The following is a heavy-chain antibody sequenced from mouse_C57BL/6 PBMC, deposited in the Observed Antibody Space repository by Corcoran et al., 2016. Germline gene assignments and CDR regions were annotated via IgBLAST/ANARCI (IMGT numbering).Heavy chain of an antibody. J-gene: IGHJ3*01. CDR3: SRSPGSSYGFAY. V-gene: IGHV1-80*01. CDR1: GYAFSSYW. Sequence: QVQLQQSGAELVKPGASVKISCKASGYAFSSYWINWVKQRPGKGLEWIGQIYPGDGDTNYNGKFKGKATLTADKSSSTAYMQLSSLTSEDSAVYFCSRSPGSSYGFAYWGQGTLVTVSA. D-gene: IGHD1-1*01. CDR2: IYPGDGDT.